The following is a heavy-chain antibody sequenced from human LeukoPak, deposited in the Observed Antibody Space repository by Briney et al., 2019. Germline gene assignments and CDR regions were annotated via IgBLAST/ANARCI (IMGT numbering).Heavy chain of an antibody. V-gene: IGHV4-59*08. J-gene: IGHJ4*02. Sequence: SETLSLTCTVSGGSISSYYWSWIRQPPGKGLEWIGYIYYSGSTNYNPSLKSRVTISVDTSKNQFSLKLSSVTAADTAVYYCARHGLDSSSWYGFDYWGQGTLVTVSS. CDR3: ARHGLDSSSWYGFDY. CDR1: GGSISSYY. D-gene: IGHD6-13*01. CDR2: IYYSGST.